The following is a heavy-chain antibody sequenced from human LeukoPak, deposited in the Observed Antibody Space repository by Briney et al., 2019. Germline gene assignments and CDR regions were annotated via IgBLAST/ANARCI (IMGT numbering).Heavy chain of an antibody. CDR3: ASFSSGWYDSRD. Sequence: SETLSLTCTVSGVSISSSSYYWGWIRQPPGKGLEWIGSIYYSGSTYYNPSLKSRVTISVDTSKNQFSLKLSSVTAADTAVYYCASFSSGWYDSRDWGQGTLVTVSS. CDR1: GVSISSSSYY. V-gene: IGHV4-39*01. D-gene: IGHD6-19*01. J-gene: IGHJ4*02. CDR2: IYYSGST.